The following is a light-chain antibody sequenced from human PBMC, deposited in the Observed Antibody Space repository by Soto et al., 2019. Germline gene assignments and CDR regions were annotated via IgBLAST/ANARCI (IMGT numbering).Light chain of an antibody. J-gene: IGKJ4*01. CDR3: QQRGVWPLT. V-gene: IGKV3-11*01. CDR1: QSVGTS. Sequence: EIVLTQSPATLSLSPGERATLSCRASQSVGTSLAWYQQKSGQAPRLLFYESSNRATYIPARFSASGSGTDFSLTISGLEPEDFAVYYCQQRGVWPLTFGGGTKVEIK. CDR2: ESS.